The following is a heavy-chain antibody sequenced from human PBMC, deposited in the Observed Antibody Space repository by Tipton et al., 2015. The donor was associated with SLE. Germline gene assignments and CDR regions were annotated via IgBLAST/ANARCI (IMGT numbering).Heavy chain of an antibody. CDR3: AVNVVVKVQIDY. CDR1: GGSFSGYS. CDR2: TNPSGNT. J-gene: IGHJ4*02. D-gene: IGHD2-21*01. V-gene: IGHV4-34*01. Sequence: TLSLTCAVYGGSFSGYSWSWIRQPPGKGLEWIGQTNPSGNTNYNPSLKSRVTISVDTSNNQLSLKLTSVTAADTAVYYCAVNVVVKVQIDYWGPGALVTVSA.